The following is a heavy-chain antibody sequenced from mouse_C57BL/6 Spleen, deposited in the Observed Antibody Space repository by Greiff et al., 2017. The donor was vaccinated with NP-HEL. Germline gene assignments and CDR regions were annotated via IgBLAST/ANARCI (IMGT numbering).Heavy chain of an antibody. V-gene: IGHV1-19*01. CDR3: ARGGVVATLYYAMDY. D-gene: IGHD1-1*01. CDR1: GYTFTDYY. J-gene: IGHJ4*01. Sequence: DVKLQESGPVLVKPGASVKMSCKASGYTFTDYYMNWVKQSHGKSLEWIGVINPYNGGTSYNQKFKGKATLTVDKSSSTAYMELNSLTSEDSAVYYCARGGVVATLYYAMDYWGQGTSVTVSS. CDR2: INPYNGGT.